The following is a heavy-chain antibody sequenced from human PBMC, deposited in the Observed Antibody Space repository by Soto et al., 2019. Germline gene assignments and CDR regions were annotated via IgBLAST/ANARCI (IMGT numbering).Heavy chain of an antibody. Sequence: QVQLVQSGAEVTNPGPSVKVSCRALGYMFVTYGTNCVRQAPGQGLEWMGWISAYNGNTKNAQNLQGRVTMTTDASTSTAYMEMRSLRSDDTAVYYCARDLDGSGSYYTDYWGPGTLVTVSS. D-gene: IGHD3-10*01. J-gene: IGHJ4*02. CDR2: ISAYNGNT. CDR3: ARDLDGSGSYYTDY. V-gene: IGHV1-18*01. CDR1: GYMFVTYG.